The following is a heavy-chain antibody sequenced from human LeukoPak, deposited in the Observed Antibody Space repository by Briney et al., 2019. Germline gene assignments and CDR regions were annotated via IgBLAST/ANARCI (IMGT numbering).Heavy chain of an antibody. Sequence: GASVKVSCKASGYTFTGYYMHWVRQAPGQGLEWMGWINPNSGGTNYAQKVQGRVTMTRDTSISTAYMELSRLRSDDTAVYYCARDYYDSSGFGAFDIWGQGTMVTVSS. J-gene: IGHJ3*02. D-gene: IGHD3-22*01. CDR1: GYTFTGYY. CDR3: ARDYYDSSGFGAFDI. CDR2: INPNSGGT. V-gene: IGHV1-2*02.